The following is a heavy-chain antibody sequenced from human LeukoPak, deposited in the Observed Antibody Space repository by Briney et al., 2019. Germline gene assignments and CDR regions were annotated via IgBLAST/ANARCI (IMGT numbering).Heavy chain of an antibody. V-gene: IGHV4-59*01. J-gene: IGHJ4*02. CDR1: GGSISSYY. Sequence: SVTLSLTCTVSGGSISSYYWNWIGQPPGKGLEWSGYIYYSGRTNYNPSLKSRVTISIDTSKTQFIVKLSSVTAAATAVYFCAREEMGGGDYFDYWGQGTLVTVSS. CDR2: IYYSGRT. CDR3: AREEMGGGDYFDY. D-gene: IGHD3-16*01.